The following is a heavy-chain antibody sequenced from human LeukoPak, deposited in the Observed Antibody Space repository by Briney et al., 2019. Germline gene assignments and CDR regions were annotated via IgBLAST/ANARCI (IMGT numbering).Heavy chain of an antibody. D-gene: IGHD5-24*01. Sequence: SETLSLTCAVYRGSFSGYYWSWIRQPPGKGLEWIGEINHSGSTNYNPSLKSRVTISVDTSKNQFSLKLSSVTAADTAVYYCARGRAVEIGTFDIWGQGTMVTVSS. CDR2: INHSGST. V-gene: IGHV4-34*01. CDR3: ARGRAVEIGTFDI. J-gene: IGHJ3*02. CDR1: RGSFSGYY.